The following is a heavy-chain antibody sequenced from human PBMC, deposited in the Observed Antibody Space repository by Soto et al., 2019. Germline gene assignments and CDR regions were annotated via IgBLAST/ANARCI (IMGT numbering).Heavy chain of an antibody. CDR2: ISSSGSTI. V-gene: IGHV3-48*03. J-gene: IGHJ6*02. CDR3: AREPRSPCGYSYGCWGYYYYGMDV. Sequence: EVQLVESGGGLVQPGGSLRLSCAASGFTFSSYEMNWVRQAPGKGLEWVSYISSSGSTIYYADSVKGRFTISRDNAKNSLYLQMNSLRAEDTAVYYCAREPRSPCGYSYGCWGYYYYGMDVWGQGTTVTVSS. CDR1: GFTFSSYE. D-gene: IGHD5-18*01.